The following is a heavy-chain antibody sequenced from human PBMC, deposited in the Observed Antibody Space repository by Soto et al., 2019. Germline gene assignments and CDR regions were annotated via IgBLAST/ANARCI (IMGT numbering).Heavy chain of an antibody. D-gene: IGHD3-10*01. Sequence: EVQLLASGGGLVQPGESLRLSCIASGVTFSTFAMSWVRQAPGKGLEWVSGLSGSGGTTYYADSVRGRFTISRDNSKNTLYLQMNSLRAEDTAVYYCAKQRAGFGSGSDTYYFDYWGQGTLVTVSS. J-gene: IGHJ4*02. CDR3: AKQRAGFGSGSDTYYFDY. CDR2: LSGSGGTT. CDR1: GVTFSTFA. V-gene: IGHV3-23*01.